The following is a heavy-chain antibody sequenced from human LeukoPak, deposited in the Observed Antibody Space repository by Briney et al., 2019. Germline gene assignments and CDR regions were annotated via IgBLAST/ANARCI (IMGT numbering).Heavy chain of an antibody. CDR1: GFTFSNYW. J-gene: IGHJ2*01. Sequence: GESLKISCKGSGFTFSNYWIAWVRQMPGKGLEWMGIIYPGDSDDSDAAYSPSFQGQVTISADKSINTAYVQWSSLKASDTAMYYCARRVVNNRNWYFNLWGRGTLVTVSS. V-gene: IGHV5-51*01. CDR2: IYPGDSDDSDA. CDR3: ARRVVNNRNWYFNL. D-gene: IGHD4-23*01.